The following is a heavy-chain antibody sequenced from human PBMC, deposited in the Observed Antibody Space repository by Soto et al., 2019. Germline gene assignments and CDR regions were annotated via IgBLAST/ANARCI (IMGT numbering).Heavy chain of an antibody. D-gene: IGHD5-18*01. CDR3: VKQDGYSYAFDI. V-gene: IGHV3-64D*06. CDR2: ISSNGGST. J-gene: IGHJ3*02. Sequence: EVQLVESGGGLVQPGGSLRLSCSASGFTFSSYAMHWVRQAPGKGLEYVSAISSNGGSTYYADSVKGRFTISRDNSKNTLYLQLSSLRAEDTAVYYCVKQDGYSYAFDIWGQGTMVTVSS. CDR1: GFTFSSYA.